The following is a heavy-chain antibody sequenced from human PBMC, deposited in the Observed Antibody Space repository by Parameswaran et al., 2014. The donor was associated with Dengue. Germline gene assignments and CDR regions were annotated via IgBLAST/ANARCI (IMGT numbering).Heavy chain of an antibody. J-gene: IGHJ4*02. Sequence: SNARWIRQPPGKGLEWVSTISGSGGSTYYADSVKGRFTISRDNSKNTLYLQMNSLRAEDTAVYYCAKDAVFMTTVTHDDYWGQGTLVTVSS. V-gene: IGHV3-23*01. CDR2: ISGSGGST. D-gene: IGHD4-17*01. CDR3: AKDAVFMTTVTHDDY. CDR1: SNA.